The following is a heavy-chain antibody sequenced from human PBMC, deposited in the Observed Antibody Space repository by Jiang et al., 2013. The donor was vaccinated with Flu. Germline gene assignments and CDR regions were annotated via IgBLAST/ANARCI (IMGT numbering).Heavy chain of an antibody. V-gene: IGHV3-48*01. Sequence: VQLVESGEALVQPGGSLRLSCAASGFTFSSYSMNWVRQAPGKGLEWVSYISSSSSTIYYADSVKGRFTISRDNAKNSLYLQMNSLRAEDTAVYYCARDKEAVVPAAMDYWGQGTLVTVSS. J-gene: IGHJ4*02. CDR2: ISSSSSTI. D-gene: IGHD2-2*01. CDR3: ARDKEAVVPAAMDY. CDR1: GFTFSSYS.